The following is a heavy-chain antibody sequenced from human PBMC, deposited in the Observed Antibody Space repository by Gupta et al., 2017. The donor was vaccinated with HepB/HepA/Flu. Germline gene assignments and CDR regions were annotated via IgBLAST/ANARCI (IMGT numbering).Heavy chain of an antibody. CDR2: IAYDGSNE. J-gene: IGHJ3*02. CDR3: ARSVXAYGLGNYNTFDI. D-gene: IGHD3-10*01. Sequence: QVHLVDSGGGVVQPGRSLRLSCAASGFTFSTYTMHWVRQAPGKGLEWVEVIAYDGSNEYYSDSVKGRFAISRDNSKNTLSLQMNSLRAEDTAXYXCARSVXAYGLGNYNTFDIWGQGTMVTVSS. V-gene: IGHV3-30*09. CDR1: GFTFSTYT.